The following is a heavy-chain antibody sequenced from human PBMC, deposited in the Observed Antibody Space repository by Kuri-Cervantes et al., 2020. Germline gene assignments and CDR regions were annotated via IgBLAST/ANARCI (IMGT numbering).Heavy chain of an antibody. V-gene: IGHV4-4*07. J-gene: IGHJ4*02. Sequence: ESLKISCTISGGSIGNYYWSWTRQSAGKGLEWIGRVYMTGDINYNPSLKSRVTISLDKSKKQFSLKLTSMTAADTAIYYCARDPSGWYYFDYWDQGTLVTVSS. D-gene: IGHD6-19*01. CDR1: GGSIGNYY. CDR3: ARDPSGWYYFDY. CDR2: VYMTGDI.